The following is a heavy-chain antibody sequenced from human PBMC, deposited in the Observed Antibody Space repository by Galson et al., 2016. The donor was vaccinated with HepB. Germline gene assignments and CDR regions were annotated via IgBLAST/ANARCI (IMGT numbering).Heavy chain of an antibody. Sequence: CTVSGASVSSTGYYWSWIRQPPGKGLEWIGYIFYFDNTDYNPSLKSRVTISVDTSKNQFSLKLNSVTAADTAVYYCASDSTYGNFWGQGTLATVSS. CDR2: IFYFDNT. J-gene: IGHJ4*02. CDR3: ASDSTYGNF. CDR1: GASVSSTGYY. V-gene: IGHV4-61*08. D-gene: IGHD3-10*01.